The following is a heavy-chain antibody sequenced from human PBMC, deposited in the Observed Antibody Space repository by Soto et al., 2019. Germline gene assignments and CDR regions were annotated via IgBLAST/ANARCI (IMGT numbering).Heavy chain of an antibody. Sequence: SETLSLTCAVSGASISVYYWNWIRQSPGKGLEWIGYIHSSGTTNYNPSLKSRVTISLDTSKNQFSVRLSSVTAADTAVYYCARLYYYETRRYFDYWGQGALVTVSS. CDR1: GASISVYY. CDR2: IHSSGTT. D-gene: IGHD3-22*01. CDR3: ARLYYYETRRYFDY. V-gene: IGHV4-59*01. J-gene: IGHJ4*02.